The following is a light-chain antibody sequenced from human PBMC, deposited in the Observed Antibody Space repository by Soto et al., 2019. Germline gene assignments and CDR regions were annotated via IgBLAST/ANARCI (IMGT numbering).Light chain of an antibody. CDR1: SSDVGGYEY. J-gene: IGLJ1*01. CDR3: SSYTTANTCV. V-gene: IGLV2-14*01. Sequence: QSALTQPASVSGSPGQSITISCTGTSSDVGGYEYVSWYQHHPGKAPKLMIYEVSNRPSGVSHRFSGSKSGNTASLTISGLQAEDEADYYCSSYTTANTCVFGTGTKVTVL. CDR2: EVS.